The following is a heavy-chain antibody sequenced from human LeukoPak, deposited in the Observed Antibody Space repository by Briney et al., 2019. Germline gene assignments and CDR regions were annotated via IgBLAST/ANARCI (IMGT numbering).Heavy chain of an antibody. CDR2: IYYSGST. J-gene: IGHJ6*03. Sequence: PSETMSLTCTVSGRSNNSSSYYWGWIRQPPGKGLEWIGSIYYSGSTYYNPSLKSRVTISVDPSQNQFDPTLSSVPAADKAVYYCARAPDSSSSRYTYYYYFYMDVWGKGTTVTVSS. CDR3: ARAPDSSSSRYTYYYYFYMDV. CDR1: GRSNNSSSYY. D-gene: IGHD6-6*01. V-gene: IGHV4-39*06.